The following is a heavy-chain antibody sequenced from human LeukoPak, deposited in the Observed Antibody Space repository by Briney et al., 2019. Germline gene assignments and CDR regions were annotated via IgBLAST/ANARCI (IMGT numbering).Heavy chain of an antibody. CDR2: TYYRSKWYN. J-gene: IGHJ6*02. Sequence: SQTLSLTCAISGDSVSSDNTAWNWIRQPPSRGLEWLGRTYYRSKWYNNYAVSVRSRITINPDTSKNQFSLQLNSVTPEDTAVYYCAREGSGQGGPGYSGMDVWGQGTTVTVSS. CDR3: AREGSGQGGPGYSGMDV. V-gene: IGHV6-1*01. CDR1: GDSVSSDNTA. D-gene: IGHD6-19*01.